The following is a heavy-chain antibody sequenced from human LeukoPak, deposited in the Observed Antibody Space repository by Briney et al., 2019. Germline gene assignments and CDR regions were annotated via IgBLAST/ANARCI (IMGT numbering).Heavy chain of an antibody. J-gene: IGHJ3*02. Sequence: SETLSLTCTVSGGSISSYYWSWIRQPPGKGLEWIGYIYYSGSTNYNPSLKSRVTISVDTSKNQFSLKLSSVTAADTAVYYCARHYRLEAFDIWGQGTMVTVSS. D-gene: IGHD3-16*02. CDR3: ARHYRLEAFDI. V-gene: IGHV4-59*01. CDR1: GGSISSYY. CDR2: IYYSGST.